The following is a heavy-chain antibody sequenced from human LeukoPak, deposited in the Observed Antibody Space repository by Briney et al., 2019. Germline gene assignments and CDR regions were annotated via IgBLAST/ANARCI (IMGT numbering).Heavy chain of an antibody. CDR2: IIPIFGTA. CDR3: ARATRKYYYYMDA. CDR1: GGTFSSYA. J-gene: IGHJ6*03. Sequence: VASVKVSCXASGGTFSSYAISWVRQAHGQGLEWMGRIIPIFGTANYAQKFQGRVTITADESTSTAYMELSSLRSEDTAVYYCARATRKYYYYMDAWGKGTTVTVSS. V-gene: IGHV1-69*13. D-gene: IGHD1-14*01.